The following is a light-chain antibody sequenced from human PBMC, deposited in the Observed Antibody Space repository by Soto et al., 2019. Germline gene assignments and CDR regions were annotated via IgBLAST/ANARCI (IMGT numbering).Light chain of an antibody. Sequence: DIVMTQTPLSLHVTPGQPASISCKSSQSLLDSEEKTYLYWYLQRPGQPPLLLIYEVSNRFSGVTDRFGGSGSGTEFTQKISRVEAEDVGICYCMQSMQLPPTFGQGTRL. V-gene: IGKV2D-29*01. CDR1: QSLLDSEEKTY. CDR2: EVS. CDR3: MQSMQLPPT. J-gene: IGKJ5*01.